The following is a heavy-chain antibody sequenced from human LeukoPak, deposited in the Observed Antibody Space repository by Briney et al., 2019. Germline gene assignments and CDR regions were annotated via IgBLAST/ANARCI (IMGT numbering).Heavy chain of an antibody. V-gene: IGHV1-18*01. CDR2: ISPYNGNT. Sequence: ASVKVSCKASAYTFTSYGINWVRQAPGQGLEWMGWISPYNGNTHYAQKFKDRVTMTTDTSTSTAYMELRSLRSDDTAVYYCARDGPVLLWFGELLAFDYWGQGTLVTVSS. CDR3: ARDGPVLLWFGELLAFDY. D-gene: IGHD3-10*01. CDR1: AYTFTSYG. J-gene: IGHJ4*02.